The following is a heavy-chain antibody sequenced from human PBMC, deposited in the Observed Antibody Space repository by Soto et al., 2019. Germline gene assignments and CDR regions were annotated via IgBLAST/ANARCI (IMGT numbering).Heavy chain of an antibody. CDR3: ARDQNRYCSGGSCYEGWFDP. Sequence: ASAKLSCKVSGYTLNGLSLHWVRQATGKGLEWMGWISAYNGNTNYAQKLQGRVTMTTDTSTSTAYMELRSLRSDDTAVYYCARDQNRYCSGGSCYEGWFDPWGQGTLVTVSS. D-gene: IGHD2-15*01. CDR2: ISAYNGNT. V-gene: IGHV1-18*01. CDR1: GYTLNGLS. J-gene: IGHJ5*02.